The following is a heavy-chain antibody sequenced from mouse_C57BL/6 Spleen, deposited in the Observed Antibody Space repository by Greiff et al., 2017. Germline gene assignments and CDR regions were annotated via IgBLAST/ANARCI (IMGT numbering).Heavy chain of an antibody. V-gene: IGHV1-52*01. CDR3: ARSRSSYGVVDY. D-gene: IGHD1-1*01. CDR1: GYTFTSYW. CDR2: IDPSDSET. Sequence: QVQLQQPGAELVRPGSSVKLSCKASGYTFTSYWMHWVKQRPIQGLEWIGNIDPSDSETHYNQKFKDKATLTVDKSSSTAYMQLSSLTSEDSAVYYCARSRSSYGVVDYWGRGTTLTVSS. J-gene: IGHJ2*01.